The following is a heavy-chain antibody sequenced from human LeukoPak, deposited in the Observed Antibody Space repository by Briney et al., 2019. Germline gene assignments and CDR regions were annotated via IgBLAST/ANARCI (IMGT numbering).Heavy chain of an antibody. CDR2: ISSSGSV. D-gene: IGHD5-12*01. J-gene: IGHJ4*02. CDR1: RGSISGSIRSYY. V-gene: IGHV4-4*09. Sequence: PSETLSLTCTVSRGSISGSIRSYYWSWLRQPPGKGLEWIGYISSSGSVNDNPSLRSRVIISVDTSKNQFFLNLSSVSAADTAVYYCARIPLGYSGAYYFDYWGQRTLVTVSP. CDR3: ARIPLGYSGAYYFDY.